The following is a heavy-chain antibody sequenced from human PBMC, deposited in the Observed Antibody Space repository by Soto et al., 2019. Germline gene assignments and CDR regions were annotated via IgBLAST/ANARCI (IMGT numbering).Heavy chain of an antibody. CDR2: ISSSSSTI. J-gene: IGHJ5*02. D-gene: IGHD6-19*01. CDR3: AREAGTWHLPLNWFDP. CDR1: GFTFSSYS. Sequence: SGGSLRLSCAASGFTFSSYSMNWVRQAPGKGLEWVSYISSSSSTIYYADSVKGRFTISRDNAKNSLYLQMNSPRDEDTAVYYCAREAGTWHLPLNWFDPWGQGTLVTVSS. V-gene: IGHV3-48*02.